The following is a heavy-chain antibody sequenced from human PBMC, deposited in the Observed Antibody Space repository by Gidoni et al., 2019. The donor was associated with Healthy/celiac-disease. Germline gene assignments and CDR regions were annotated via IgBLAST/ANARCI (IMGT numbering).Heavy chain of an antibody. CDR1: GFTFSSYG. CDR2: ISYDGSNK. D-gene: IGHD3-22*01. CDR3: AKAYIGGGYYLGHFDY. Sequence: QVQLVESGGGVVQPGRSLRLSCAASGFTFSSYGMHWVRQAPGKGLEWVAVISYDGSNKYYADSVKGRFTISRDNSKNTLYLQMNSLRAEDTAVYYCAKAYIGGGYYLGHFDYWGQGTLVTVSS. V-gene: IGHV3-30*18. J-gene: IGHJ4*02.